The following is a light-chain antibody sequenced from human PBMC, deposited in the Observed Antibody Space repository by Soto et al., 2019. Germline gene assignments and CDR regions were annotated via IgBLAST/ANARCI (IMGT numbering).Light chain of an antibody. Sequence: QSALTQPASVSGSPGQSITISCTGTSSDVGGYNYVSWYQQHPGKAPKLMIYDVSNRPSGVSNRFAGSKSGNTASLTISGSQAEDEADYYCISYTSSSLYVFGTGNQLTVL. CDR3: ISYTSSSLYV. V-gene: IGLV2-14*01. CDR1: SSDVGGYNY. CDR2: DVS. J-gene: IGLJ1*01.